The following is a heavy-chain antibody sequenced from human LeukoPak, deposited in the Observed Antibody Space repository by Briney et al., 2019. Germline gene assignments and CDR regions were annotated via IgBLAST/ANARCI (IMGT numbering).Heavy chain of an antibody. V-gene: IGHV3-21*01. Sequence: GGSLRLSCAASGFTFSNAWMSWVRQAPGKGLEWVSSISSSSSYIYYADSVKGRFTISRDNAKNSLYLQMNSLRAEDTAVYYCARGGDLYGSGSPGYWGQGTLVTVSS. CDR3: ARGGDLYGSGSPGY. D-gene: IGHD3-10*01. J-gene: IGHJ4*02. CDR2: ISSSSSYI. CDR1: GFTFSNAW.